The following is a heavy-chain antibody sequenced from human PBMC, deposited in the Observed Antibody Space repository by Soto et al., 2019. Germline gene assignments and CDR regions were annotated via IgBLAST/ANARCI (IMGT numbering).Heavy chain of an antibody. CDR3: AKATRLDY. J-gene: IGHJ4*02. CDR2: IRGGGDRT. CDR1: GFTFGSHA. Sequence: GGSLRLSCAASGFTFGSHAMSWVRQAPGKGLEWVSGIRGGGDRTHYSDSMKGRLTVSRDNSKSTLYLQMNSLRAEDTAVYYCAKATRLDYWGQGTLVTVSS. V-gene: IGHV3-23*01.